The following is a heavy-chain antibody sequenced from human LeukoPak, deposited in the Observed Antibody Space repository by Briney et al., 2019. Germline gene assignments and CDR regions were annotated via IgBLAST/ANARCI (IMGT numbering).Heavy chain of an antibody. Sequence: PGGSLRLSCAASGFTFSSYTMNWVRQAPGRGLEWVSYISSSSSTMFYAASVKGRFTISRDNAKNSLFLQMNSLRAEDTAVYYCARGSSSWYLFDNWGQGTLVTVSS. D-gene: IGHD6-13*01. J-gene: IGHJ4*02. CDR2: ISSSSSTM. CDR3: ARGSSSWYLFDN. V-gene: IGHV3-48*01. CDR1: GFTFSSYT.